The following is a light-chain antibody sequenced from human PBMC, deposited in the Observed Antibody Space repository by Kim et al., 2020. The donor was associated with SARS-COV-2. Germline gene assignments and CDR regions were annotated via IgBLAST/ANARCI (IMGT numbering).Light chain of an antibody. CDR1: QSVSSN. CDR3: QQYNKWPVYT. V-gene: IGKV3-15*01. CDR2: GAS. J-gene: IGKJ2*01. Sequence: VSPGERATLSCRASQSVSSNLAWYQQKPGQAPRLLIFGASTRATGVPARFSGSGSGTDFTLTINSLQSEDFAVYFCQQYNKWPVYTVGQGTKLEI.